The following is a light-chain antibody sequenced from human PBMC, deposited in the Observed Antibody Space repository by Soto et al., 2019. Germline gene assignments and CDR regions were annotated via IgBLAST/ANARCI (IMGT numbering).Light chain of an antibody. J-gene: IGKJ1*01. V-gene: IGKV1-5*01. Sequence: DIQMTQSPISLSASVGDGVTITCRASHSIMTYLNWYQLKPGKPPRLLISDVSSLESGVPSRFSGGGSGTEFTLTISSLQPDDFATYYCQQYNSYSSFGQGTKVDIK. CDR3: QQYNSYSS. CDR1: HSIMTY. CDR2: DVS.